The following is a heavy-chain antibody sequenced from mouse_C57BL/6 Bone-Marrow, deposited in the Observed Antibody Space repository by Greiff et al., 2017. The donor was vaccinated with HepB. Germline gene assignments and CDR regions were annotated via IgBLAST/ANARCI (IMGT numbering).Heavy chain of an antibody. V-gene: IGHV6-6*01. J-gene: IGHJ4*01. CDR3: TYYYGSSRYYAMDY. Sequence: EVQRVESGGGLVQPGGSMKLSCAASGFTFSDAWMDWVRQSPEKGLEWVAEIRNKANNHATYYAESVKGRFTISRDDSKSSVYLQMNSIRAEDTGIYYCTYYYGSSRYYAMDYWGQGTSVTVSS. D-gene: IGHD1-1*01. CDR2: IRNKANNHAT. CDR1: GFTFSDAW.